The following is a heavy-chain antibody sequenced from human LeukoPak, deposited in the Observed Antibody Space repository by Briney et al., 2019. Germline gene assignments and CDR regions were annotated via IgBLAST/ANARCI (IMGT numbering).Heavy chain of an antibody. J-gene: IGHJ5*02. CDR2: ISWNSGSI. CDR1: GFTFDDYA. Sequence: GGSLRLSCAASGFTFDDYAMHWVRQAPGKGLEWVSGISWNSGSIGYADSVKGRFTISRDNAKNSLYLQMNSLRAEDTAVYYCATLYDYSNLLTNWFDPWGQGTLVTVSS. D-gene: IGHD4-11*01. CDR3: ATLYDYSNLLTNWFDP. V-gene: IGHV3-9*01.